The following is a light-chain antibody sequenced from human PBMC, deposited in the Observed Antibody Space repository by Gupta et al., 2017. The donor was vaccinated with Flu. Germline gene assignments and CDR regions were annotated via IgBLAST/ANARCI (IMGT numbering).Light chain of an antibody. J-gene: IGKJ4*01. CDR2: DAS. V-gene: IGKV3-11*01. CDR3: QQRSSWPLT. Sequence: EIVLTQSPATLSVSPGERATLSCRASQSVSSYLAWHQQKPGQAPRLLIYDASNRATGIPARFSGSGSGTDFTLTISSLEPEDFAVYYCQQRSSWPLTFGGGTKVEIK. CDR1: QSVSSY.